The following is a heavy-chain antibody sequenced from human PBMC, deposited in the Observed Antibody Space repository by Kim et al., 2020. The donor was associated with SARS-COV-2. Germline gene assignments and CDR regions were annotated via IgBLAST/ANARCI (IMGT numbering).Heavy chain of an antibody. CDR2: IKQDGREK. J-gene: IGHJ4*02. Sequence: GGSLRLSCAASGFTFSSYRMSWVRQTPGKGLVWVANIKQDGREKYYVDSVKGRCPISRDNAKITLYVQRNSRRAEDTGVYYCARTMVRGVDYWGQGTLVTVSS. V-gene: IGHV3-7*01. CDR3: ARTMVRGVDY. CDR1: GFTFSSYR. D-gene: IGHD3-10*01.